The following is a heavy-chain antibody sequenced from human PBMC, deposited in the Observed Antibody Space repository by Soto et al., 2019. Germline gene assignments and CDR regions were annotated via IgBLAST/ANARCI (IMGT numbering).Heavy chain of an antibody. Sequence: PSETLSLTCTVSGGSISNGDYYWTWIRQPPGKGLEWIGYIYYSGSTNYNPSLKSRVTISVDTSKNQFSLKLSSVTAADTAVYYCARGGSGSYYSGWFDPWGQGTLVTVPQ. CDR2: IYYSGST. CDR1: GGSISNGDYY. D-gene: IGHD3-10*01. V-gene: IGHV4-30-4*01. J-gene: IGHJ5*02. CDR3: ARGGSGSYYSGWFDP.